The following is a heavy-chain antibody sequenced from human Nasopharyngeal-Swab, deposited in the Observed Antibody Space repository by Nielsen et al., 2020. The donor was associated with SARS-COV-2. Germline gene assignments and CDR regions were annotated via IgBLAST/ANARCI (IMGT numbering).Heavy chain of an antibody. CDR3: ARGSSSYYFDY. V-gene: IGHV3-30-3*01. CDR1: GFTFSSYA. D-gene: IGHD6-6*01. CDR2: ISYDGSNK. Sequence: GESLKISCAASGFTFSSYAMHWVRQAPGKGLEWVAVISYDGSNKYYADSVKGRFTIFRDNSKNTLYLQMNSLRAEDTAVYYCARGSSSYYFDYWGQGTLVTVSS. J-gene: IGHJ4*02.